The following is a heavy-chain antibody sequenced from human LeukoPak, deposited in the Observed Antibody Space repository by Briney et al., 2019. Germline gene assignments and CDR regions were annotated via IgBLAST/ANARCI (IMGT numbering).Heavy chain of an antibody. Sequence: GGSLRLSCSASGNYWMHWVREAPGKGLVWVSQVDSDGSWTSHADSVKGRFTISRDNGKSSLYRQMNSLRVEDTALYYCVRQFASWGQGTLVTVSS. CDR3: VRQFAS. CDR1: GNYW. CDR2: VDSDGSWT. J-gene: IGHJ4*02. V-gene: IGHV3-74*01.